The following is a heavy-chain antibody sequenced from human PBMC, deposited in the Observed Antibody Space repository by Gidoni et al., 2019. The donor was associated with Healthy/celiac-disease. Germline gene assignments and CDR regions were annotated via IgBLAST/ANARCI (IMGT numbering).Heavy chain of an antibody. CDR3: ARGRSRYYDSSGYRFFDY. D-gene: IGHD3-22*01. V-gene: IGHV4-34*01. J-gene: IGHJ4*02. CDR1: GGSFSGYY. Sequence: QVQLQQWGAGRLKPSETLCLTCAVYGGSFSGYYWSWIRQPPGKGLEWIGEINHSGSTNYNPSLKSRVTISVATSKNQFSLKLSSVTAADTAVYYCARGRSRYYDSSGYRFFDYWGQGTLVTVSS. CDR2: INHSGST.